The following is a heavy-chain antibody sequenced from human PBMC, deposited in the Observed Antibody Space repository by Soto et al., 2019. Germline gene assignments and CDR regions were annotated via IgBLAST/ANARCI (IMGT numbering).Heavy chain of an antibody. CDR3: ARCITLVRGVRSYGMDV. CDR2: INAGNGNT. CDR1: GYTFSNYA. Sequence: QVQLVQSGAEEKQPGASVKVSCKASGYTFSNYAMHWVRQAPGQRLEWMGWINAGNGNTKSSQKFQGRVTITRDTSXSXXYMELSSLRSEDTAVYYCARCITLVRGVRSYGMDVWGQGTTVTVSS. V-gene: IGHV1-3*05. D-gene: IGHD3-10*01. J-gene: IGHJ6*02.